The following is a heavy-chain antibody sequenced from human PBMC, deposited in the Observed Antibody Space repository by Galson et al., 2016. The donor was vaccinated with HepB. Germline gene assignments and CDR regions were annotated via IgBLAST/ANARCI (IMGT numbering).Heavy chain of an antibody. J-gene: IGHJ5*02. CDR3: ARDRFPRVTRGRNWFDP. Sequence: SLRLSCAASGFTSAFTLTNYAMHWVRQAPGKGLEWVAVISYNGNNQYYADSVKGRFTVSRDNSKNTLYLQMNSLRAEDTAVYYCARDRFPRVTRGRNWFDPWGQGTLVTVSS. CDR2: ISYNGNNQ. D-gene: IGHD2-21*02. CDR1: GFTSAFTLTNYA. V-gene: IGHV3-30-3*01.